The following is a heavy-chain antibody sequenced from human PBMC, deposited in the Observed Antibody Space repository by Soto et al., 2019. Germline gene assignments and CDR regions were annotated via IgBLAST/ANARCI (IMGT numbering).Heavy chain of an antibody. D-gene: IGHD1-26*01. Sequence: ASVKVSCKASGYTFTSYDINWVRQATGQGLEWMGWMNPNCGNTGHAQKFQGRVTMTRNTSISTAYMELSSLRSEDTAVYYCARGKVDYFDYWGQGTLVTVSS. CDR1: GYTFTSYD. J-gene: IGHJ4*02. CDR2: MNPNCGNT. V-gene: IGHV1-8*01. CDR3: ARGKVDYFDY.